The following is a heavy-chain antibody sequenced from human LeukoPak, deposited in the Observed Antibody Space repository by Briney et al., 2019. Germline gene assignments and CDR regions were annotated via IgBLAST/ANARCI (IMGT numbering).Heavy chain of an antibody. Sequence: GGSLRLSCAASGFTFNNYAMSWVRQAPGKGLEWVSTISSSGANTYYADSVKGRFTISRDNSKNTLYLQMNSLRAEDTAVYYCARDPNSIAAAGTGDYWGQGTLVTVSS. V-gene: IGHV3-23*01. J-gene: IGHJ4*02. D-gene: IGHD6-13*01. CDR2: ISSSGANT. CDR1: GFTFNNYA. CDR3: ARDPNSIAAAGTGDY.